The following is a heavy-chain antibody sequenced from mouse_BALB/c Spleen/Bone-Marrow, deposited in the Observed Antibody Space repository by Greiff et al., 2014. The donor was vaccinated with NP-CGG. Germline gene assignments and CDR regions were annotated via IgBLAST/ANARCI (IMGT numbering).Heavy chain of an antibody. V-gene: IGHV4-1*02. CDR3: ARQELLRLSGFAY. CDR1: GFDFSRYW. D-gene: IGHD1-2*01. J-gene: IGHJ3*01. Sequence: DVKLQESGGGLVQPGGSLKFSCAASGFDFSRYWMSWVRQAPEKGLEWIGEINPESSTINYTPSLKDKFIISRDNAKNTLYLQMSKVRSEDSALYYCARQELLRLSGFAYWGQGTLVTVSA. CDR2: INPESSTI.